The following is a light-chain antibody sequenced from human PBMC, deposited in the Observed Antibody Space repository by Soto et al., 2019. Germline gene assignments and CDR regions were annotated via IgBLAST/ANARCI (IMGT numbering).Light chain of an antibody. Sequence: DIPMTQSHSTLSGSVGYIVTITCRASKTISSWLAWYQQKPGKAPKLLIYKASTLKSGVPSRFSGSGSGTEFTLTISSLQPDDFATYYCQHYNSYSEAFGQGTKVELK. CDR3: QHYNSYSEA. J-gene: IGKJ1*01. CDR2: KAS. CDR1: KTISSW. V-gene: IGKV1-5*03.